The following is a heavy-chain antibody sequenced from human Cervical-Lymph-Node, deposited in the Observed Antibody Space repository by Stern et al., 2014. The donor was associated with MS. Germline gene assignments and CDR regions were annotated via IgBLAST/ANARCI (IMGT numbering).Heavy chain of an antibody. CDR1: GGTFSYYA. CDR3: ARASDRSGYYPDYFQY. Sequence: VQLVESGPEVKKPGSSVKVSCKASGGTFSYYAIRWVRQAPGQGLEWMGGLIIIFDTANYAQKFQGRVTISADESTSTAYMELSSLRSEDTAVYYCARASDRSGYYPDYFQYWGQGTPVTVSS. D-gene: IGHD3-22*01. J-gene: IGHJ1*01. CDR2: LIIIFDTA. V-gene: IGHV1-69*01.